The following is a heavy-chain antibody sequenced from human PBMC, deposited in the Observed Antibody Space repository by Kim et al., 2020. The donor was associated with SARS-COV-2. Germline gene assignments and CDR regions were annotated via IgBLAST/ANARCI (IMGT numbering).Heavy chain of an antibody. Sequence: GGSLRLSCAASGFTFTSYWMDWVRLVPGKGRVWIARINSDGSSTNYADSVKGRFTISRDNAKNTLYLQMNRLRAEDTAVYYCGRDRARGGLRIDYWGQGTLVTLSS. D-gene: IGHD4-17*01. V-gene: IGHV3-74*01. J-gene: IGHJ4*02. CDR2: INSDGSST. CDR1: GFTFTSYW. CDR3: GRDRARGGLRIDY.